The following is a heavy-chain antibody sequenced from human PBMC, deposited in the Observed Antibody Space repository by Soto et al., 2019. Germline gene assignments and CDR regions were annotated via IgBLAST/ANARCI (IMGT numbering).Heavy chain of an antibody. CDR1: GYTFTSYG. Sequence: QVQLVQSGAEVKKPGASVKVSCKASGYTFTSYGISWVRQAPGQGLEWMGWISAYNGNTNYAQKLQGRVTRTTDTSTSTAYMELRSRRSDDTAVYYCARDLVGGSYSGAYNWFDPWGQGTLVTVSS. CDR2: ISAYNGNT. J-gene: IGHJ5*02. D-gene: IGHD1-26*01. V-gene: IGHV1-18*01. CDR3: ARDLVGGSYSGAYNWFDP.